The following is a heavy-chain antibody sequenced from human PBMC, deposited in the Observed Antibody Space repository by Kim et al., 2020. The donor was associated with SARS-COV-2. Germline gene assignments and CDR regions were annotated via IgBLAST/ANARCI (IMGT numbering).Heavy chain of an antibody. J-gene: IGHJ6*02. Sequence: SVKVSCKASGGTFNNYAISWVRQAPGQGLEWMGGIIPIFGTANYAEQFQGRVTITADESTGTAYMSLSSLRSDDTAVYYCARYCAGGACRDCYGMDVWG. CDR2: IIPIFGTA. V-gene: IGHV1-69*13. D-gene: IGHD2-8*02. CDR3: ARYCAGGACRDCYGMDV. CDR1: GGTFNNYA.